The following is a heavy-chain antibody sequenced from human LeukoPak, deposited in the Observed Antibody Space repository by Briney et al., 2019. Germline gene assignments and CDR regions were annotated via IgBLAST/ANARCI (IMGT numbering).Heavy chain of an antibody. Sequence: GGSLRLSCVASGSTFSSYWMHWVRQDPRKGLVWVSRINGDGRNINYADSVRGRFTISRDNAKNTLFLQMNTLRVEDTAVYYCTRDLMDYDVSTGLHHYYMDVWGQGTTVTVSS. CDR1: GSTFSSYW. J-gene: IGHJ6*02. CDR2: INGDGRNI. V-gene: IGHV3-74*01. D-gene: IGHD3-9*01. CDR3: TRDLMDYDVSTGLHHYYMDV.